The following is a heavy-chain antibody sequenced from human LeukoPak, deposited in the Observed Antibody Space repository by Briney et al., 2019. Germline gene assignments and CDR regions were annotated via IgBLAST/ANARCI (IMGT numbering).Heavy chain of an antibody. Sequence: SETLSLTCTVSGDSISSYYWNWIRQPPGKGLEWIGYIYYTGSTNYNPSLKSRVTISVDTSKNQFSLKLSSVTAADTAVYYCARESAVGAAYFDYWGQGTLVTVSS. CDR2: IYYTGST. V-gene: IGHV4-59*12. CDR1: GDSISSYY. J-gene: IGHJ4*02. CDR3: ARESAVGAAYFDY. D-gene: IGHD1-26*01.